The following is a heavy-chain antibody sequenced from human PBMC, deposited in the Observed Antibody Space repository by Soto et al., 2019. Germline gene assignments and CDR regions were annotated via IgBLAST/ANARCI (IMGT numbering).Heavy chain of an antibody. CDR1: GYSFTSYW. J-gene: IGHJ6*02. V-gene: IGHV5-51*01. Sequence: GESLKISCKGSGYSFTSYWIGWVRQMPGKGLEWMGTIYPGDSDTRYSPSFQGQVTISADKSISTAYLQWSSLKALDTAMYYCARTAAAGKNYYGIDVWGQGTTVTVSS. CDR2: IYPGDSDT. CDR3: ARTAAAGKNYYGIDV. D-gene: IGHD6-13*01.